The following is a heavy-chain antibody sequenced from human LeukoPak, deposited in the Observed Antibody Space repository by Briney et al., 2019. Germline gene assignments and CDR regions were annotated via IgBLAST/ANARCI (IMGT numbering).Heavy chain of an antibody. D-gene: IGHD3-22*01. Sequence: GGSLRLSCAASGFTFSSYAVSWVRQAPGKGLEWVSAISGSGGSTYYADSVKGRFSISRDNSKNTLYLQMDSLRAEDTAVYYCAKPYYYDSSGYYYLFDYWGQGTLVTVSS. CDR1: GFTFSSYA. V-gene: IGHV3-23*01. CDR3: AKPYYYDSSGYYYLFDY. J-gene: IGHJ4*02. CDR2: ISGSGGST.